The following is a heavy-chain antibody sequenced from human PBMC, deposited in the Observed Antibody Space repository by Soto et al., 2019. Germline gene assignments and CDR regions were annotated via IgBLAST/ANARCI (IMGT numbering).Heavy chain of an antibody. D-gene: IGHD2-2*01. CDR3: AREDRDRETGLVPAAIDGMDV. V-gene: IGHV1-69*02. CDR1: GDTFSRYS. J-gene: IGHJ6*02. CDR2: IIPIFGIP. Sequence: QVQLVQSGAEVKKPGSSVKVSCKASGDTFSRYSITWVRQAPGHGLEWIGRIIPIFGIPTYAQKFQGRVTFTANKPTSTAYMGLSSLRSDDRAVYYCAREDRDRETGLVPAAIDGMDVWGQGTPVTVS.